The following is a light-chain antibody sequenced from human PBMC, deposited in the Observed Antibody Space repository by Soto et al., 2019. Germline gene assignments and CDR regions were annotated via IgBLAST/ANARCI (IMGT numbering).Light chain of an antibody. V-gene: IGLV1-44*01. CDR3: AAWDDSLNGPWV. CDR1: SSNIGSNT. Sequence: QAVVTQPPSASGTPGQRDTISCSGSSSNIGSNTVNWYQQLPGTAPKLLIYSNNQRPSGVPDRFSGSKSGTSASLAISGLQSDDEADYYCAAWDDSLNGPWVFGGGTKLTVL. J-gene: IGLJ3*02. CDR2: SNN.